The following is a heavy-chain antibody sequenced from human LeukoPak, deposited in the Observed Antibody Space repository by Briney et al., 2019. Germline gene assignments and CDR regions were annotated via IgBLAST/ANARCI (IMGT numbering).Heavy chain of an antibody. D-gene: IGHD6-13*01. Sequence: GGSLRLSCAASGFTFSSYAMSWVRQAPGKGLEWVSGISWNSGSIGYADSVKGRFTISRDNAKNSLYLQMNSLRAEDTALYYCAKAQQQLVSRRNYYYYGMDVWGQGTTVTVSS. J-gene: IGHJ6*02. CDR2: ISWNSGSI. V-gene: IGHV3-9*01. CDR3: AKAQQQLVSRRNYYYYGMDV. CDR1: GFTFSSYA.